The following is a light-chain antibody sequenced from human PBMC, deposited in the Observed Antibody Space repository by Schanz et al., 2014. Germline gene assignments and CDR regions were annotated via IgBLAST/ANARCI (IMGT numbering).Light chain of an antibody. CDR3: QQRSNWPPMYT. CDR1: QSVSGNY. V-gene: IGKV3-11*01. Sequence: EIVLTQSPDTLSLSPGEKITLSCRASQSVSGNYLGWYHQKPGQAPRLLIFDATNRATDIPARFSGSGSGTDFTLTISSLEAEDFAVYYCQQRSNWPPMYTFGQGTKLEIK. J-gene: IGKJ2*01. CDR2: DAT.